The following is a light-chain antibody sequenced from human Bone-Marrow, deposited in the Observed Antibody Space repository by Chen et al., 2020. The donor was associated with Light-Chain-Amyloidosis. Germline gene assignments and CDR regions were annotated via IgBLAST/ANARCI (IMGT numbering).Light chain of an antibody. J-gene: IGLJ3*02. CDR2: GDF. CDR1: NSDVGNYNL. CDR3: CAYTGSSTWV. V-gene: IGLV2-23*01. Sequence: QSALTQPASVSGSPVQSITISCTASNSDVGNYNLVSWYQHHPGKAPKLIIYGDFKRPSGVSYRFSGSTSGNTPSLTIPGLQNDDEAHYHCCAYTGSSTWVFGGVTKLTVL.